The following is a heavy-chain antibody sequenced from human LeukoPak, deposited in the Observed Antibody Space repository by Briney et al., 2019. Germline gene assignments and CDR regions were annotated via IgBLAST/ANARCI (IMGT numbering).Heavy chain of an antibody. CDR1: GFTFSSYV. D-gene: IGHD3-22*01. Sequence: GGSLRLSCAPSGFTFSSYVISGVRQAPGRGLEWVSPFSVSGTSIYYADSVKSRFTSSRDNSKNTLFLQMSSLRADDTAVYFCAKLARFYDSGGYLSTDYWGQGILVTVSS. J-gene: IGHJ4*02. CDR2: FSVSGTSI. V-gene: IGHV3-23*01. CDR3: AKLARFYDSGGYLSTDY.